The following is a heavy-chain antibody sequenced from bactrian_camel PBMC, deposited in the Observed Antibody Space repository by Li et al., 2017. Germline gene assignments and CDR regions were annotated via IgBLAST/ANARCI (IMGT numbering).Heavy chain of an antibody. CDR1: RYLPSDYH. Sequence: HVQLVESGGGSVQEGGSLTLSCSSRYLPSDYHMAWFRQAPGSLREGVAAIDSDGLTRYTDSVKERFTISQDSAKNTLIMQMNKLKPEDTATYYCAARARS. V-gene: IGHV3S53*01. CDR2: IDSDGLT. D-gene: IGHD3*01.